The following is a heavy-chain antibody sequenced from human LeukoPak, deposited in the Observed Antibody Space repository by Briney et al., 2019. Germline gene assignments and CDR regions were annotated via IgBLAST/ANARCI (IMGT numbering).Heavy chain of an antibody. Sequence: SETLSLTCTVSGGSISSYYWSWIRQPPGKGLEWIWNIYDSGSTNYNPSLKSRVTISVATSKNPFSLKLSSVTAADTAVYYCARLPGHSQTKPYYFDYWGQGTLVTVSS. CDR1: GGSISSYY. J-gene: IGHJ4*02. CDR2: IYDSGST. D-gene: IGHD5-12*01. CDR3: ARLPGHSQTKPYYFDY. V-gene: IGHV4-59*08.